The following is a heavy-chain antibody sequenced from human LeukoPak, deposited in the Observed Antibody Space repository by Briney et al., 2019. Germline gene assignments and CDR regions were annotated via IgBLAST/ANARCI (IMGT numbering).Heavy chain of an antibody. CDR3: TTFDYAAFLI. V-gene: IGHV3-15*01. CDR2: IKSKTDGGTR. D-gene: IGHD4/OR15-4a*01. CDR1: GFTSSNAC. J-gene: IGHJ3*02. Sequence: PGGSLRLSCAVSGFTSSNACMSWIRQAPGKGLESVGRIKSKTDGGTRDYAAPVKGRFTISRDDSKNTLYLQMNSLKTEDTAVYYCTTFDYAAFLIWGQGTMVTVSS.